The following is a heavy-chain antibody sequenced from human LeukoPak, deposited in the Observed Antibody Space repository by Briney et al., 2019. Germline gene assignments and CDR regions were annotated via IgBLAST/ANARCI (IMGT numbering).Heavy chain of an antibody. CDR2: INSDGSEG. J-gene: IGHJ3*01. Sequence: GGSLRLSCAVSGFTFSGFWMSWSRQAPGKELEWVASINSDGSEGYYADVVKGRFTISRDNAKNSLYLQINSLRAEDTAVYYCARSSYSSSSSVWGQGTMVTVSS. D-gene: IGHD6-6*01. CDR3: ARSSYSSSSSV. V-gene: IGHV3-7*03. CDR1: GFTFSGFW.